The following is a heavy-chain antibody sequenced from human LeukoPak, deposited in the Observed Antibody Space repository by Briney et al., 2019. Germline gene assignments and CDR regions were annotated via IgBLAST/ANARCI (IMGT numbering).Heavy chain of an antibody. CDR3: ARSSRELGGYAPWELMPPFDY. J-gene: IGHJ4*02. CDR2: ISWNSGII. V-gene: IGHV3-9*01. Sequence: GGSLRLSCAASGFTFHDYAMHWVRQAPGKGLEWVSGISWNSGIIGYADSVKGRFTTSRDNAKNSLYLQMNSLRAEDTAVYYCARSSRELGGYAPWELMPPFDYWGQGTLVTVSS. CDR1: GFTFHDYA. D-gene: IGHD1-7*01.